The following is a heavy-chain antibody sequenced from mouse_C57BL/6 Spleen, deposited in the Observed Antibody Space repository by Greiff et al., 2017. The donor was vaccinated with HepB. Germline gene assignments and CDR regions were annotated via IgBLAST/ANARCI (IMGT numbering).Heavy chain of an antibody. CDR1: GFTFSSYA. V-gene: IGHV5-4*01. D-gene: IGHD1-1*01. CDR3: ARDLFITTVVAKGYAMDY. J-gene: IGHJ4*01. CDR2: ISDGGSYT. Sequence: EVQLVESGGGLVKPGGSLKLSCAASGFTFSSYAMSWVRQTPEKRLEWVATISDGGSYTYYPDNVKGRFTISRDNAKNNLYLQMSHLKSEDTAMYYCARDLFITTVVAKGYAMDYWGQGTSVTVSS.